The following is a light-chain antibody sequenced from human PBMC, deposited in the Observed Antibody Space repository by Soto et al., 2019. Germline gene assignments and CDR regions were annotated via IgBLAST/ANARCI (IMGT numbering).Light chain of an antibody. CDR1: SSDVGNYKY. CDR3: FSYTSSGTYV. J-gene: IGLJ1*01. Sequence: QSVLTLPASVSGSPGQSITISCTGTSSDVGNYKYVSWYQQHPGKAPKLMIYEVSNRPSGVSNRFSGSKSGNTASLTISGLQAEDDTDYYCFSYTSSGTYVFGTGTKVTVL. V-gene: IGLV2-14*01. CDR2: EVS.